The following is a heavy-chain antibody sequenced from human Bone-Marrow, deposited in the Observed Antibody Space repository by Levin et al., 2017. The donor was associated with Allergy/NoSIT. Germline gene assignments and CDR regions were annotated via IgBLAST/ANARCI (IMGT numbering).Heavy chain of an antibody. CDR3: AKLRAYGTDC. D-gene: IGHD4-17*01. CDR1: GLTFSTHA. V-gene: IGHV3-23*01. J-gene: IGHJ3*01. Sequence: PGGSLRLSCAASGLTFSTHAMSWVRQAPGKGLEWVSSVDNSGFNTFHADSVKGRFTISRDNSKNTLYLQMNSLRVDDTAVYFCAKLRAYGTDCWGPGTMVTVSS. CDR2: VDNSGFNT.